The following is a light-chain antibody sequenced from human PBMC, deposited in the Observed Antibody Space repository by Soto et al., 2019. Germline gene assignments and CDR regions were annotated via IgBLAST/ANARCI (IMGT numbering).Light chain of an antibody. V-gene: IGKV4-1*01. CDR3: QQYSTSPRT. Sequence: DVVMTQSPDSLAVSLCERATINCKSSQSLLYSANANNYLAWYQQKPGQPPKLLIYWASTRQSGVPDRFSGSGSGSDFTLTISSLQAEDVAVYYCQQYSTSPRTFGRGTKVDIK. CDR2: WAS. CDR1: QSLLYSANANNY. J-gene: IGKJ1*01.